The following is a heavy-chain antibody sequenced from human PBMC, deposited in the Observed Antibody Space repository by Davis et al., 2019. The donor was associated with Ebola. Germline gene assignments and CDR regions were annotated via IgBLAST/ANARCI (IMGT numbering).Heavy chain of an antibody. CDR3: AREGYYGDYPFDY. J-gene: IGHJ4*02. CDR1: GFTVSSNY. D-gene: IGHD4-17*01. Sequence: PGGSLRLSCAASGFTVSSNYMSWVRQAPGKGLEWVSVIYSGGSTYYADSVKGRFTISRDNSKNTLYLQMNSLRAEDTAVYYCAREGYYGDYPFDYWGQGTLVTVSS. CDR2: IYSGGST. V-gene: IGHV3-66*02.